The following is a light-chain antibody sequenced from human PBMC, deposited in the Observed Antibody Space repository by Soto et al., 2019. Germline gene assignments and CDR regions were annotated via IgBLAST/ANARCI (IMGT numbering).Light chain of an antibody. CDR2: DAS. V-gene: IGKV3-11*01. CDR1: QSVSSY. Sequence: DIVMTQSPATRSFSPVERATLSWRASQSVSSYLAWYQQKPGQAPRLLIYDASNRATGIPARFSGSGSGTDFTLTISSLEPEDFAVYYCQQRSNWPFTFGQGTRLEI. J-gene: IGKJ5*01. CDR3: QQRSNWPFT.